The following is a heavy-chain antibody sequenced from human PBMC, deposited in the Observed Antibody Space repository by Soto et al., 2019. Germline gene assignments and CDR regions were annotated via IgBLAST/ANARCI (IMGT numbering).Heavy chain of an antibody. CDR1: GSTFSAFC. J-gene: IGHJ6*02. CDR2: ISRSGDIT. CDR3: AKGGFWVRYGMDV. D-gene: IGHD2-15*01. V-gene: IGHV3-23*01. Sequence: EVQLLEPGGALAQPGGSLRLSCAASGSTFSAFCMNWVRQAPGKGLEWVSAISRSGDITYYADSVKGRFTISRDNSKNALYLERNSLTGDDTAVYYCAKGGFWVRYGMDVWGQGTTVIVSS.